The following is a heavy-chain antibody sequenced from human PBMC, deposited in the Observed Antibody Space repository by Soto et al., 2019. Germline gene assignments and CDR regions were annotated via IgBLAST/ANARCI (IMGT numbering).Heavy chain of an antibody. Sequence: SGPTLVNPTQTLTLTCTFSGFSFTATGVAVAWIRQPPGKALEWVALIHWDNEKWYSPSLNNRLTITKDTSKKQVVLTLTDMDHVDTATYYCAGGSFHFDSWGQGMLVTVSS. V-gene: IGHV2-5*02. CDR1: GFSFTATGVA. CDR2: IHWDNEK. CDR3: AGGSFHFDS. D-gene: IGHD5-12*01. J-gene: IGHJ4*02.